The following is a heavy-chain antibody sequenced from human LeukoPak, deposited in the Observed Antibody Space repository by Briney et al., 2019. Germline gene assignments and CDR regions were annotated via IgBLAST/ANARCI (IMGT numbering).Heavy chain of an antibody. CDR3: ARDYGIAAAGEGDTDY. V-gene: IGHV3-20*04. Sequence: GGSLRLSCAASGFTFDDYGMSWVRQAPGKGLEWVSGINWNGGSTGYADSVKGRFTISRDNAKNSLYLQMNSLRAEDTALYYCARDYGIAAAGEGDTDYWGQGTLVTV. CDR1: GFTFDDYG. CDR2: INWNGGST. J-gene: IGHJ4*02. D-gene: IGHD6-13*01.